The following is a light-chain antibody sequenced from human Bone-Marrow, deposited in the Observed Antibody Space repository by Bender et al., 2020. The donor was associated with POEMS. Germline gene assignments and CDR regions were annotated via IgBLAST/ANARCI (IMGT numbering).Light chain of an antibody. CDR1: SSDVGRYNY. CDR2: EVS. J-gene: IGLJ3*02. V-gene: IGLV2-8*01. CDR3: SSYAGSNIWV. Sequence: QSALTQPASVSGSPGQSITISCTGTSSDVGRYNYVSWYQQRAGKAPKLLISEVSKRPSGVPDRFSGSKSGNTASLTVSGLQAEDEADYYCSSYAGSNIWVFGGGTKLAVL.